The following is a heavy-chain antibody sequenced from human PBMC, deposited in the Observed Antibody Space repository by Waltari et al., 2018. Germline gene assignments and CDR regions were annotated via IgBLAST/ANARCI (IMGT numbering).Heavy chain of an antibody. CDR3: ARVPVQGGYMDV. CDR2: ISSSSSYI. J-gene: IGHJ6*03. CDR1: GFPFSSYS. V-gene: IGHV3-21*01. D-gene: IGHD3-10*01. Sequence: EVQLVESGGGLVKPGGSLRLSCAASGFPFSSYSMNWVRQAPGKGLEWVSSISSSSSYIYYADSVKGRFTISRDNAKNSLYLQMNSLRAEDTAVYYCARVPVQGGYMDVWGKGTTVTVSS.